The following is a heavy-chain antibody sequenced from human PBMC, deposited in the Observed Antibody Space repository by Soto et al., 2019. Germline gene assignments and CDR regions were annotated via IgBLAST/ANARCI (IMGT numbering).Heavy chain of an antibody. Sequence: QVQLVESGGGLVKPRGSLRLSCAASGFSLSDYYVSWIRQAPGEGLEWVSYISSGGTTTHYADSVKGRFTISKDNAKNSLYLQMNSLRGEDTAVYYCARVRGDSSGSYYFDYWGQGTLVTVSS. CDR3: ARVRGDSSGSYYFDY. CDR1: GFSLSDYY. J-gene: IGHJ4*02. V-gene: IGHV3-11*01. D-gene: IGHD3-22*01. CDR2: ISSGGTTT.